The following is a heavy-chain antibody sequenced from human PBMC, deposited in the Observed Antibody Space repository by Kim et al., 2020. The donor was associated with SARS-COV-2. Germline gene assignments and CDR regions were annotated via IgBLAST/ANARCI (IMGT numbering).Heavy chain of an antibody. CDR3: ASDAPNDFWSGFDY. Sequence: NPSLQSRVTISVDTSKNQFSLKLSSVTAADTAVYYCASDAPNDFWSGFDYWGQGTLVTVSS. D-gene: IGHD3-3*01. V-gene: IGHV4-34*01. J-gene: IGHJ4*02.